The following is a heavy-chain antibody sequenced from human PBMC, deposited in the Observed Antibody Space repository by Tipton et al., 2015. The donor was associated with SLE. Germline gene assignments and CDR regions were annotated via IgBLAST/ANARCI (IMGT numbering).Heavy chain of an antibody. J-gene: IGHJ4*02. V-gene: IGHV1-8*01. Sequence: QLVQSEAEVKKPGASVKVSCKASGYTFTTYDINWVRQATGQGLEWMGWMNPNSDNTGYAQNFQGRVTMTRNTSMSTAYMELSSLRSEDTAVYYCARGTTPYYYDSSGYYFFYYWGQGTLVTVSS. CDR1: GYTFTTYD. D-gene: IGHD3-22*01. CDR3: ARGTTPYYYDSSGYYFFYY. CDR2: MNPNSDNT.